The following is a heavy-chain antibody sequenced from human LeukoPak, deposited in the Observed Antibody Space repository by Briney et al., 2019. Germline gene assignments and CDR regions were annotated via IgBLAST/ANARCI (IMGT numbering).Heavy chain of an antibody. J-gene: IGHJ4*02. V-gene: IGHV1-2*02. CDR2: INPNRGDS. D-gene: IGHD3-9*01. CDR1: GYTFTGYF. Sequence: HVASVKVSCKASGYTFTGYFIHWVRQAPGQGLEWMGWINPNRGDSKYTQNFQGRVTMTRDTSISTVYMELSRLRLDDTAVYYCARQLLYHDWFLGYWGQGSQVTVSS. CDR3: ARQLLYHDWFLGY.